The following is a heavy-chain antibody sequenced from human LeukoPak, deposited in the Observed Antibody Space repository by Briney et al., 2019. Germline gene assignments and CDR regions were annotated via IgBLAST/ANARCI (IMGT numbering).Heavy chain of an antibody. CDR3: AKGLDTVTTRDAFDV. CDR1: GFTFSRYG. D-gene: IGHD4-17*01. Sequence: GGSLRLSCAASGFTFSRYGMHWVRQAPGKGLEWVSVISYDGSNEHYADSVKGRFTTSRDNSNNTLSLQMNSLRAEDTAFYYCAKGLDTVTTRDAFDVWGQGTMVTVSS. J-gene: IGHJ3*01. V-gene: IGHV3-30*18. CDR2: ISYDGSNE.